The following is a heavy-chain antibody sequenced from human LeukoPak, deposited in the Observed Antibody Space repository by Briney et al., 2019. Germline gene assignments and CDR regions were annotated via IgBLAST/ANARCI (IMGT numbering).Heavy chain of an antibody. Sequence: GRSLRLSCTASGFTFDDYGFNWVRQAPGKGLEWVARISWNSDHNYITYAASGKGRFTVSRESAKNSPYLEMNGLRPGDMPLYYCARGRGADDAFDIWGQGTMVTVSS. CDR3: ARGRGADDAFDI. J-gene: IGHJ3*02. CDR1: GFTFDDYG. D-gene: IGHD3-10*01. V-gene: IGHV3-9*03. CDR2: ISWNSDHNYI.